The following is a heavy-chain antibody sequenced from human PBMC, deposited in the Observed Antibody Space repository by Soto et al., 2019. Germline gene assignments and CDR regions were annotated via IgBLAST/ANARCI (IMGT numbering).Heavy chain of an antibody. D-gene: IGHD1-26*01. Sequence: SETLSLTCTVSGGSISSGGYYWSWIRQHPGKGLEWIGYIYYSGSTYYNPSLKSRVTISVDTSKNQFSLKLSAVTAADTAVYYCARTVGLSHSDYWGQGTLVTVSS. V-gene: IGHV4-31*03. CDR2: IYYSGST. J-gene: IGHJ4*02. CDR1: GGSISSGGYY. CDR3: ARTVGLSHSDY.